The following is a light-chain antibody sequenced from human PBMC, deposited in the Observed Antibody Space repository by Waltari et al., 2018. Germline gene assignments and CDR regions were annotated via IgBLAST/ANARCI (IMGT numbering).Light chain of an antibody. CDR2: DSS. J-gene: IGKJ4*01. V-gene: IGKV3-11*01. CDR3: QQRSGWPPT. Sequence: EIVLTQSPATLSLSPGERATLYCRASQSIDNFLAWYQQKPGQAPRLLIYDSSNRATDIPARFSGSGSGTDFTHTISSLEPEDFAVYYCQQRSGWPPTFGGGTKVDI. CDR1: QSIDNF.